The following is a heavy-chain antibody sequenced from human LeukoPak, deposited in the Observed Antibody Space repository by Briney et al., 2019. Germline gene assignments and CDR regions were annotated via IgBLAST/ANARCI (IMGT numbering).Heavy chain of an antibody. J-gene: IGHJ4*02. CDR1: GFTFSSNG. CDR3: ARVRKPTKNSGYYLDY. D-gene: IGHD2-21*01. Sequence: TGGSLRLSCAVSGFTFSSNGVHWVRQAPGKGPEWVAVIWEDGSVNYYPDSVKGRFTISRDKSRNTVYLQMNSLRDEDAAVYYCARVRKPTKNSGYYLDYWGQGTLATASS. V-gene: IGHV3-33*01. CDR2: IWEDGSVN.